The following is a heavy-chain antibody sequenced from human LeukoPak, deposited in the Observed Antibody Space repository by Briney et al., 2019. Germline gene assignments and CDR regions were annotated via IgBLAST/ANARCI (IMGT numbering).Heavy chain of an antibody. Sequence: PGGSPRLSCAASGFTFSAYSMNWVRQAPGKGLEWVSYITSGTSNMYYADSVKGRFTISRDNAKNSLYLQMNCLRAEDTGVYYCARVRGSYYMDVWGKGTTVTVSS. CDR3: ARVRGSYYMDV. V-gene: IGHV3-48*01. CDR1: GFTFSAYS. CDR2: ITSGTSNM. J-gene: IGHJ6*03.